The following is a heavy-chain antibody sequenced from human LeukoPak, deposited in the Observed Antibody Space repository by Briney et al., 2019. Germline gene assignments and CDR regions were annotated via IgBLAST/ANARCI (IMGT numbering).Heavy chain of an antibody. CDR2: IIPIFGTA. V-gene: IGHV1-69*13. D-gene: IGHD2-2*01. Sequence: GASVKVSCKASGGTYSSYAISWVRQAPGQGLEWMGGIIPIFGTANYAQEFQGRVTITADESTSTAYMELSSLRSEDTAVYYCARAGDDDCSSTSCYVYGGGYWGQGTLVTVSS. CDR3: ARAGDDDCSSTSCYVYGGGY. CDR1: GGTYSSYA. J-gene: IGHJ4*02.